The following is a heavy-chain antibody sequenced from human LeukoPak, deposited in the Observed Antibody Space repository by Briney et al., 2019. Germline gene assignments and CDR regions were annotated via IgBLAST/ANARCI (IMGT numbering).Heavy chain of an antibody. CDR2: INHSGST. CDR1: GGSFSGYY. CDR3: AGSTDYGGNFFDY. Sequence: SETLSLTCAVYGGSFSGYYWNLISQPPGKGLEWIGEINHSGSTKYNPSLKSRVNISIDTSKNQFSLKLSSVTAADTAVYYCAGSTDYGGNFFDYWGQGTLVTVSS. V-gene: IGHV4-34*01. D-gene: IGHD4-23*01. J-gene: IGHJ4*02.